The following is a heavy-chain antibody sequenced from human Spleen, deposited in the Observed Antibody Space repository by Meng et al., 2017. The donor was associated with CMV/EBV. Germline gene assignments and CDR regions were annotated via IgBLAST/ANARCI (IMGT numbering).Heavy chain of an antibody. Sequence: GESLKISCAASGFTFSRYWMSWVRQAPGKGLEWVANIKEDGSEKYYVDSVKGRFTISRDNAKNSLYLQMNSLRAEDTAVYYCARGKGWFDPWGQGTLVTVSS. J-gene: IGHJ5*02. CDR1: GFTFSRYW. CDR2: IKEDGSEK. V-gene: IGHV3-7*01. CDR3: ARGKGWFDP.